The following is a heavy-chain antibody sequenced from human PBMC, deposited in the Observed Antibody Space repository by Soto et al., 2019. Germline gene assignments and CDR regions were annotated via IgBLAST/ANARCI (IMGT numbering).Heavy chain of an antibody. Sequence: QVQLQESGPGLVKPSETLSLTCTVSGGSITNYYCCWFRQPPGKGLEWICYIQYNGYSAYNLSLKRRVTMSMDQYKTQFSLMVESVTATDTAVSYCARHGFGPLHGLGDVWGQGTTVIVSS. CDR1: GGSITNYY. V-gene: IGHV4-59*08. CDR3: ARHGFGPLHGLGDV. J-gene: IGHJ6*02. D-gene: IGHD3-10*01. CDR2: IQYNGYS.